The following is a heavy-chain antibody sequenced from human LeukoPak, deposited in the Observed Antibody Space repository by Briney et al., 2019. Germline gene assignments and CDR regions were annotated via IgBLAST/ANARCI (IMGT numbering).Heavy chain of an antibody. D-gene: IGHD3-22*01. Sequence: ASVKVSCKASGYTFTGYYMHWVRQAPGQGLEWMGWINLNSGGTNYAQKFQGRVTMTRDTSISTAYMELSRLRSDDTAVYYCARRRPYDSSGYYYWYFDLWGRGTLVTVSS. J-gene: IGHJ2*01. V-gene: IGHV1-2*02. CDR3: ARRRPYDSSGYYYWYFDL. CDR2: INLNSGGT. CDR1: GYTFTGYY.